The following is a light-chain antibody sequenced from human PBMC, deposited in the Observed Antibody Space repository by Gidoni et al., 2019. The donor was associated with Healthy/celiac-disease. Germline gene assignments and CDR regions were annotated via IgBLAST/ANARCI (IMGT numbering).Light chain of an antibody. J-gene: IGKJ1*01. CDR1: QSISSW. CDR2: DAS. CDR3: QQYNSYXXT. Sequence: DIQMTQSPSTLSASVGDRVTITCRASQSISSWLAWYQQKPGKAPKLLIYDASSLESGVPSRFSGSGSGTEFTLTISSLQPDDFATYYCQQYNSYXXTFGQGTKVEIK. V-gene: IGKV1-5*01.